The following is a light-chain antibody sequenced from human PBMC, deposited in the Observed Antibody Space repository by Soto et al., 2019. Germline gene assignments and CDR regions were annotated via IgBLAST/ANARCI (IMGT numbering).Light chain of an antibody. CDR2: EVS. J-gene: IGLJ3*02. CDR1: SSDIGGYTY. V-gene: IGLV2-14*01. Sequence: QSALTQPASVSGSPGQSITISCTGTSSDIGGYTYVSWYQKHPGKAPKLMIYEVSNRPSGVSSRFSGSKSGNTASLTISGLQAEDEADYDCSSYTSSSTLVVFCGGTKLTVL. CDR3: SSYTSSSTLVV.